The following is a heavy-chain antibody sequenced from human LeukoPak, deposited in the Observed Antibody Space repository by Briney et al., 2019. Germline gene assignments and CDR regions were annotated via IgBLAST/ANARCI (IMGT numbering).Heavy chain of an antibody. CDR1: GYTLTSYY. J-gene: IGHJ4*02. D-gene: IGHD3-22*01. CDR3: ARLFNYYDNSGYYQYYFDY. Sequence: GASVKVSRTASGYTLTSYYMHWVRQAPGQGLDWMGWINPNTGYTSFAQKFQGRVTLTRDTSIGTAYMQMSRLKSDDTAVYYCARLFNYYDNSGYYQYYFDYWGQGTLVTVSS. V-gene: IGHV1-2*02. CDR2: INPNTGYT.